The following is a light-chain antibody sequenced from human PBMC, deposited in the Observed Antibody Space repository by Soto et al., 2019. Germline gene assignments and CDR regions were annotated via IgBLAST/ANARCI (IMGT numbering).Light chain of an antibody. CDR2: GND. V-gene: IGLV1-40*01. CDR3: QSYDRSLSGSV. J-gene: IGLJ1*01. CDR1: SSNIGAGYD. Sequence: QSVLTQPPSVSGAPGQGVTISCTGSSSNIGAGYDVHWYQHLPGAAPKLLIFGNDNRPSGVPDRFSGSRSGTSASLAITGLQAEDEADYYCQSYDRSLSGSVFGAGTKLTVL.